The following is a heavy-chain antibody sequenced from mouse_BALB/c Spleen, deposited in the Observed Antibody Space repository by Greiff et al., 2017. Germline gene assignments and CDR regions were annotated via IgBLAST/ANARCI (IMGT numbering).Heavy chain of an antibody. CDR2: ISDGGSYT. CDR1: GFTFSDYY. D-gene: IGHD2-14*01. Sequence: EVHLVESGGGLVKPGGSLKLSCAASGFTFSDYYMYWVRQTPEKRLELVATISDGGSYTYYPDSVKGRFTISRDNAKNNLYLQMSSLKSEDTAMYYCARAYYRYDDYAMDYWGQGTSVTVSS. CDR3: ARAYYRYDDYAMDY. J-gene: IGHJ4*01. V-gene: IGHV5-4*02.